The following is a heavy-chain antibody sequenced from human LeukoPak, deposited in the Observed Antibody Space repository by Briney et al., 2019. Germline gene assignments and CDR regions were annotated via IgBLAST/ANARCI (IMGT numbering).Heavy chain of an antibody. CDR1: GFTFSGSA. V-gene: IGHV3-73*01. CDR2: IRRKANSYAT. J-gene: IGHJ6*03. CDR3: TSASASTVTTPPHYYYYYYMDV. Sequence: GGSLRLSWAASGFTFSGSAMDWVRQASGKWLEWVGRIRRKANSYATAYAGSVKGRFTISRDDSKNTAYLQMNSLKTEDTAVYYCTSASASTVTTPPHYYYYYYMDVWGKGTTVTVSS. D-gene: IGHD4-17*01.